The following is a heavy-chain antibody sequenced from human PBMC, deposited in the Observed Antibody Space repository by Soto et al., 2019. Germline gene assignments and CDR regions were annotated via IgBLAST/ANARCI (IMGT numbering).Heavy chain of an antibody. CDR1: GGSISSYY. CDR2: IYYSGST. V-gene: IGHV4-59*08. CDR3: ARYSIAARRGIDY. J-gene: IGHJ4*02. D-gene: IGHD6-6*01. Sequence: SETLSLTCTVSGGSISSYYWSWIRQPPGKGLEWIGYIYYSGSTNYNPSLKSRVTISVDTSKNQFSLKLSSVTAADTAVYYCARYSIAARRGIDYWVQGTLVTVSS.